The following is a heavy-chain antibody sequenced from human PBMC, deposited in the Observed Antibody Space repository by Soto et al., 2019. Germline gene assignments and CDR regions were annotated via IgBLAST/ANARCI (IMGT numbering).Heavy chain of an antibody. CDR3: AKEFDTSRYYSYYYAMDL. CDR1: GFKFSTFA. D-gene: IGHD3-22*01. Sequence: GGSLRLSCAASGFKFSTFAMSWVRQAPGKGLEWVSGLGASGTKTYYAASVRGRFIISRDNSKNTVDLQMNSLRAEDTAVYYCAKEFDTSRYYSYYYAMDLWGQGTMVTVSS. CDR2: LGASGTKT. J-gene: IGHJ6*02. V-gene: IGHV3-23*01.